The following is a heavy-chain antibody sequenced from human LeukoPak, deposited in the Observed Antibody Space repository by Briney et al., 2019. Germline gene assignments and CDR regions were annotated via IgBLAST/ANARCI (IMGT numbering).Heavy chain of an antibody. J-gene: IGHJ4*02. D-gene: IGHD3-22*01. Sequence: GGSLRLSCAASGFTFSSYAMSWVRQAPGKGLEWVSAISGSGGSTYYADSVKGRFTISRDNSKNTLYVQMNSLRAEDTAVYYCAKNMELYYYDSSGSPFDYWGQGTLVTVSS. V-gene: IGHV3-23*01. CDR3: AKNMELYYYDSSGSPFDY. CDR2: ISGSGGST. CDR1: GFTFSSYA.